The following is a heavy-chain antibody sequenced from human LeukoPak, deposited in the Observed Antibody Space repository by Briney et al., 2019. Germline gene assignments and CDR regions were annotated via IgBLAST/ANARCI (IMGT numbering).Heavy chain of an antibody. CDR1: GFAFSGCD. CDR3: TTYKSGHY. Sequence: GGSLRLSCAASGFAFSGCDMHWVRQASGKGLEWVGRITTKANRYATAYSASLKGRFTISRDDSKNTAYLQMTSQRTEDTAVYYCTTYKSGHYWGQGTLVTVSS. J-gene: IGHJ4*02. D-gene: IGHD3-3*01. V-gene: IGHV3-73*01. CDR2: ITTKANRYAT.